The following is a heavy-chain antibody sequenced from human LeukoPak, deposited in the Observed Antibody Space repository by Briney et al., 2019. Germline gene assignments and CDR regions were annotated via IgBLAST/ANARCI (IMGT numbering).Heavy chain of an antibody. V-gene: IGHV3-7*03. CDR1: GFSFGKYC. D-gene: IGHD3/OR15-3a*01. J-gene: IGHJ4*02. Sequence: GGSLRLSCVASGFSFGKYCMSWVRQAPGKGLEWVANIKLDGSEKNYVDSVKGRFTISRDNTKNSLYLQMNSLRAEDTAVFYCARDQYDTWSRRGNFDSWGQGTLVIVS. CDR2: IKLDGSEK. CDR3: ARDQYDTWSRRGNFDS.